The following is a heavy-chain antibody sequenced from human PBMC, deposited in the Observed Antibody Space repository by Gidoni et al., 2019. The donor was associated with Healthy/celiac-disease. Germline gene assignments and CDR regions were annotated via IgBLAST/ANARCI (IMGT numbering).Heavy chain of an antibody. V-gene: IGHV3-21*01. CDR2: ISSSSSYI. Sequence: EVQLVESGGGLVKPGGSLRLSCAASGFTFSSYSMNGVRPAPGKGLEWVSTISSSSSYIYYADSVKGRFTISRDNAKNSLYLQMNSLRAEDTAVYYCARENCGGDCYPSYWGQGTLVTVSS. CDR1: GFTFSSYS. CDR3: ARENCGGDCYPSY. J-gene: IGHJ4*02. D-gene: IGHD2-21*02.